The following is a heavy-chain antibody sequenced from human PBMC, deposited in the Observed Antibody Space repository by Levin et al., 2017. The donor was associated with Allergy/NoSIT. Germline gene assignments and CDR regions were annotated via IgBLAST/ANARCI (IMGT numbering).Heavy chain of an antibody. Sequence: GGSLRLSCAASGFTFSNAWMSWVRQAPGKGLEWFGRIKSKTDGGTTDYAAPVKGRFTISRDDSQNTLYLQMNSLKTEDTAVYYCTTDRVYSSSWSRRPDAFDIWGQGTMVTVSA. CDR1: GFTFSNAW. CDR2: IKSKTDGGTT. V-gene: IGHV3-15*01. CDR3: TTDRVYSSSWSRRPDAFDI. D-gene: IGHD6-13*01. J-gene: IGHJ3*02.